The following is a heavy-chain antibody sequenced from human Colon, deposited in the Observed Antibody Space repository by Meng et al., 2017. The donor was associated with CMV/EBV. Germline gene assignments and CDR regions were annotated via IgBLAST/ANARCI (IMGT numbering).Heavy chain of an antibody. J-gene: IGHJ3*02. D-gene: IGHD5-24*01. Sequence: ASVKVSCKASGYTFTGYYMHWVRQAPGQGLEWMGWINPNSGGTKYAQKFQGRVTMTRDTSISTAYMELSRLRSDDTAVYYCARKKAMRGYAFDIWGQGTMVTVSS. V-gene: IGHV1-2*02. CDR1: GYTFTGYY. CDR3: ARKKAMRGYAFDI. CDR2: INPNSGGT.